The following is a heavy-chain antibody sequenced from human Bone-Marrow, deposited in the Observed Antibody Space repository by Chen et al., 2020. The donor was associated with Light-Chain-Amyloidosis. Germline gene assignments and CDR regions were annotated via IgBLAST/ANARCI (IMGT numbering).Heavy chain of an antibody. CDR2: ISASSGGT. D-gene: IGHD6-19*01. V-gene: IGHV1-2*02. J-gene: IGHJ3*02. Sequence: QGPLVQSGAEVKKPGASVRVSCRAPGHSPNGYYIHWVRQAPGQGLEWMGWISASSGGTDYTQKFQGRVTMTRDTSITTAYMELRSLRFDDTAIYYCAKSRQQWLVRDAFDIWGQGTMLTVSS. CDR1: GHSPNGYY. CDR3: AKSRQQWLVRDAFDI.